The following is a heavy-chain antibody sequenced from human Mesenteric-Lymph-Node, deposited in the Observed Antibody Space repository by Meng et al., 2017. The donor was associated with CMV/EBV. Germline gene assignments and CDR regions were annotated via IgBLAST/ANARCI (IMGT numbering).Heavy chain of an antibody. CDR3: ARRFSSSWYPGGMDV. J-gene: IGHJ6*02. CDR2: INWNGGST. V-gene: IGHV3-20*04. D-gene: IGHD6-13*01. Sequence: LSLTCAASGFTFDDYGMSWVRQAPGKGLEWVSGINWNGGSTGYADSVKGRFTISRDNAKNSLYLQMNSLRAEDTALYYCARRFSSSWYPGGMDVWGQGTTVTVSS. CDR1: GFTFDDYG.